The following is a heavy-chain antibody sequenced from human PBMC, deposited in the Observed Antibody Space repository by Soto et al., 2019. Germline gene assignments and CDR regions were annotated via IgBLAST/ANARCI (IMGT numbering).Heavy chain of an antibody. CDR3: ARDNGRPQLGGNYYYITDV. CDR1: GGIFSSSA. Sequence: QVQLVQSEAEVKEPGSSVKVSCQATGGIFSSSALSWVRQAPGQGLEWMGGIIPLFRTPDYAQKFQGRVTITADESTSTAYMELSSLRSEDTAIYYCARDNGRPQLGGNYYYITDVWGQGTTITVSS. D-gene: IGHD3-3*02. J-gene: IGHJ6*02. V-gene: IGHV1-69*12. CDR2: IIPLFRTP.